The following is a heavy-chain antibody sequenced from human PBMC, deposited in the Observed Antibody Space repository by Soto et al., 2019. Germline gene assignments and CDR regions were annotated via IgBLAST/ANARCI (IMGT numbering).Heavy chain of an antibody. CDR1: GGSITSSGYY. D-gene: IGHD2-2*01. V-gene: IGHV4-31*03. J-gene: IGHJ4*02. CDR3: ARGGGSTKVDY. CDR2: TSNSGST. Sequence: QVQLQESGPGLVKPSQTLSLTCTVSGGSITSSGYYWSWIRQHPGEGLEWIGFTSNSGSTSYNPSLKSRGTISVDTSSNQFSLNLKSVTAAATAVYYCARGGGSTKVDYWGQGTLVTVSP.